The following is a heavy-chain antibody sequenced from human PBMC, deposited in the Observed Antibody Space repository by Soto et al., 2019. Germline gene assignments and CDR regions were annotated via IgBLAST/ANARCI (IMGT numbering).Heavy chain of an antibody. CDR2: IIPIFGTA. Sequence: QVPLVQSGAEVKKPGSSVKVSCKASGGTFSSYAISWVRQAPGQGLEWMGGIIPIFGTANYAQKFQGRVTITADESTSTAYMELSSLRSEDTAVYYCARDRAVGYRGYEHDAFDIWGQGTMVTVSS. CDR1: GGTFSSYA. CDR3: ARDRAVGYRGYEHDAFDI. D-gene: IGHD5-12*01. J-gene: IGHJ3*02. V-gene: IGHV1-69*12.